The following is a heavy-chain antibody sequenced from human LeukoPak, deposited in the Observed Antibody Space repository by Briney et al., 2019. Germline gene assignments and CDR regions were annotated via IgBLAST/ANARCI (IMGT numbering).Heavy chain of an antibody. D-gene: IGHD5-18*01. J-gene: IGHJ6*03. CDR1: AGPISSGNYY. Sequence: SETPSLTCTVPAGPISSGNYYWSWLRQPAGNGLEWLGRIYTSARTTYTPSLKSRVTISADTSKTPFSLKLSSVSAADTAVYDCAREPADTAMVYYYYYYMDVWGKGTTVTVSS. CDR2: IYTSART. V-gene: IGHV4-61*02. CDR3: AREPADTAMVYYYYYYMDV.